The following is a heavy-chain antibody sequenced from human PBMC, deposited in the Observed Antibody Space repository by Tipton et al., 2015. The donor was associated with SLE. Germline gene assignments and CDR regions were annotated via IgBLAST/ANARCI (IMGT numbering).Heavy chain of an antibody. J-gene: IGHJ6*02. D-gene: IGHD2-21*01. CDR3: AREWGAYCGGDCYFYYYYGMDV. Sequence: QSGAEVKKPGSSVKVSCKASGGTFSSYAISWVRQAPGQGLEWMGGIIPIFGTANYAQKFQGSVTITADESTSTAYMELSSLRSEDTAVYYCAREWGAYCGGDCYFYYYYGMDVWGQGTTVTVSS. CDR2: IIPIFGTA. V-gene: IGHV1-69*01. CDR1: GGTFSSYA.